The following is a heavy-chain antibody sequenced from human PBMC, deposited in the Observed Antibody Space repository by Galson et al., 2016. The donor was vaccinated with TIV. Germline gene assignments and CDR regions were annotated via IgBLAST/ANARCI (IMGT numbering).Heavy chain of an antibody. V-gene: IGHV3-9*01. CDR3: TKGTGISGYGGWGYHMDV. J-gene: IGHJ6*02. Sequence: SLRLSCAASGFTFDDYAMHWVRLIPGKGLEWVSGIGWNSGSTGYADSVKGRFTISSDNAKNSLYLQMNSLRVEDTGFYYCTKGTGISGYGGWGYHMDVWGQGTTVTVSS. CDR1: GFTFDDYA. D-gene: IGHD6-25*01. CDR2: IGWNSGST.